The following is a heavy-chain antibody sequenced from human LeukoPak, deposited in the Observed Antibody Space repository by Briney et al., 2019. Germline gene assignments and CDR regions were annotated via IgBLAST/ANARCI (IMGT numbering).Heavy chain of an antibody. Sequence: GGSLRLSCAASGFTFSSYSMNWVRQAPGKGLEWVSSISSSSSYIYYADSVKGRFTISRDNAKNSLYLQMNSLRAEDTAVYYCTRDWNHYDSSGYYWGQGTLVAVSS. CDR2: ISSSSSYI. CDR1: GFTFSSYS. J-gene: IGHJ4*02. V-gene: IGHV3-21*01. D-gene: IGHD3-22*01. CDR3: TRDWNHYDSSGYY.